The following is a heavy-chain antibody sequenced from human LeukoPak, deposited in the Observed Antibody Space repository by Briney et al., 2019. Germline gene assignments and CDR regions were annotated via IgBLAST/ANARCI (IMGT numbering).Heavy chain of an antibody. CDR2: IYHSGST. D-gene: IGHD4-17*01. V-gene: IGHV4-30-2*01. J-gene: IGHJ4*02. Sequence: SETLSLNCAVSGGSISSGGYSWSWIRQPPGKGLEWIGYIYHSGSTYYNPSLKSRVTISVDRSKNQFSLKLSSVTAADTAVYYCARVDYGDYVFDYWGQGTLVTVSS. CDR1: GGSISSGGYS. CDR3: ARVDYGDYVFDY.